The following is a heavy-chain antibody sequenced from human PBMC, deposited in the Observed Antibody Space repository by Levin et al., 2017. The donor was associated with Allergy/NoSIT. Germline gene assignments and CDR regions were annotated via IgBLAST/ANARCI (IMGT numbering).Heavy chain of an antibody. Sequence: RSQTLSLTCTVSGGSISNYYWSWIRQPPGKGLEWIGYIYYSGSTNYNPSLKSRVTISVDTSKNQFSLKLSSVTGADTAVYYCARGPSSSWTLYFDYWGQGTLVTVSS. V-gene: IGHV4-59*01. CDR1: GGSISNYY. J-gene: IGHJ4*02. D-gene: IGHD6-13*01. CDR2: IYYSGST. CDR3: ARGPSSSWTLYFDY.